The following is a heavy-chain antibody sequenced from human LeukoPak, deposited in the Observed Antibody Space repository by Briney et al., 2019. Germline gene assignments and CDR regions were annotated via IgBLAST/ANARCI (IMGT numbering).Heavy chain of an antibody. CDR3: ARDIRMVRGRGSADAFDI. CDR1: GGTFSSYD. D-gene: IGHD3-10*01. Sequence: SVKVSCKAYGGTFSSYDISWVRQAPGQGLEWMGGIIPIFGTANSAHKCQGRVRITADKSTSTAYIELRSLRSEDTAVYYCARDIRMVRGRGSADAFDIWGQGTMVTVSS. V-gene: IGHV1-69*06. CDR2: IIPIFGTA. J-gene: IGHJ3*02.